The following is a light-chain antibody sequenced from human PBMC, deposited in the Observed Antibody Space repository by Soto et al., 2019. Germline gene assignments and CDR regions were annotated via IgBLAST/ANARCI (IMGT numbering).Light chain of an antibody. CDR1: QSVRSN. CDR2: GAS. V-gene: IGKV3-15*01. Sequence: IVMTQSPATLSVSPGERATLSCRASQSVRSNLAWYQQKPGQAPRLLIYGASTRATGIPARFSGSGSGTEFTLTISSLQSGDFAVYYCQQYNNWPPSYTFGQGTKLEIK. J-gene: IGKJ2*01. CDR3: QQYNNWPPSYT.